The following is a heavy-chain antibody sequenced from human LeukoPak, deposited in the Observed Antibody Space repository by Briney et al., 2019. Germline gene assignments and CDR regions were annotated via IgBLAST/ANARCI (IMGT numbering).Heavy chain of an antibody. V-gene: IGHV3-7*03. CDR3: XXXXXSGSYSADVYYYYMDV. CDR2: INQDGSEK. Sequence: GGSLRLSCGASGFTFDDYWMSWVRQAPGQGLEWVANINQDGSEKYYLDSAKGRFTISRDNAKNSLYLQMNSLTAENTLVYYCXXXXXSGSYSADVYYYYMDVWGKGTTVTVSS. J-gene: IGHJ6*03. D-gene: IGHD1-26*01. CDR1: GFTFDDYW.